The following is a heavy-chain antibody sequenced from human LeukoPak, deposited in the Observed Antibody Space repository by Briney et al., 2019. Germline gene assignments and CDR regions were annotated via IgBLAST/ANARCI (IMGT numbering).Heavy chain of an antibody. CDR2: INHIGST. Sequence: PSETLSLTCAVYGGSFSGYYWSWIRQPPGKGLEWIGEINHIGSTNYNPSLKSRVTISVDTSKNQFSLKLSSVTAADTAVYYCARAWGDILTGYYQYYYGMDVWGQGTTVTVSS. CDR3: ARAWGDILTGYYQYYYGMDV. CDR1: GGSFSGYY. D-gene: IGHD3-9*01. J-gene: IGHJ6*02. V-gene: IGHV4-34*01.